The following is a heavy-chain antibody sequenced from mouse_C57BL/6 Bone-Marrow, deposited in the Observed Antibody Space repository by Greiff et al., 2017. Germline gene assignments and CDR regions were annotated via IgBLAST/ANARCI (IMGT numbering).Heavy chain of an antibody. CDR3: ARELGWYFDV. CDR1: GFTFSDFY. V-gene: IGHV7-1*01. D-gene: IGHD4-1*01. CDR2: SRNKANDYTT. Sequence: EVMLVESGGGLVQSGRSLRLSCATSGFTFSDFYMEWVRQAPGKGLEWIAASRNKANDYTTEYSASVKDRFIVSRDTSQSILYLQMNALRAEDTAIYYCARELGWYFDVWGTGTTVTVSS. J-gene: IGHJ1*03.